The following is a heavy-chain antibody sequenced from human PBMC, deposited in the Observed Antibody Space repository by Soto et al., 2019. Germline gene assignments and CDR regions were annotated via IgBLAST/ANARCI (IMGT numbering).Heavy chain of an antibody. CDR3: ARRSDWSGGWFDH. V-gene: IGHV4-31*03. J-gene: IGHJ5*02. CDR2: IYYSGST. Sequence: QVQLQESGPGLVKPSQTLSLTCTVSGGSISSGGYYWSWIRQHPGKGLEWIGYIYYSGSTYYNPSLKIRVTISVDTSKNQFSLKLSSVTAADPAVYYCARRSDWSGGWFDHWGQGTLVTVSS. CDR1: GGSISSGGYY. D-gene: IGHD3-10*01.